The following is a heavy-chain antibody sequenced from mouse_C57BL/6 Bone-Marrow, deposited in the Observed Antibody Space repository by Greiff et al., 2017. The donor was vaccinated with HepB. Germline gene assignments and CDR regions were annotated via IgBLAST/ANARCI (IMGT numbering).Heavy chain of an antibody. J-gene: IGHJ4*01. D-gene: IGHD1-1*01. CDR1: GYTFTDYN. Sequence: VQLKESGPELVKPGASVKMSCKASGYTFTDYNMHWVKQSHGKSLEWIGYINPNNGGTSYNQKFKGKATLTVNKSSSTAYMELRSLTSEDSAVYYCANYGSSYKDYAMDYWGQGTSVTVSS. CDR2: INPNNGGT. CDR3: ANYGSSYKDYAMDY. V-gene: IGHV1-22*01.